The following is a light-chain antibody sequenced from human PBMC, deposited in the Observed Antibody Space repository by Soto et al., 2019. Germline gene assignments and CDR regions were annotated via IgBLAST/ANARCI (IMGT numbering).Light chain of an antibody. CDR2: DVS. CDR3: QQCNSFWS. Sequence: DIQMTKSPSTLSASVGDRVTITCRASQSISSWLAWYQQKPGKAPKLLIYDVSSLESGVPSRFSGSGSGTEFTLTISSLQPDDSATYYCQQCNSFWSFGQGTKVDIK. J-gene: IGKJ1*01. CDR1: QSISSW. V-gene: IGKV1-5*01.